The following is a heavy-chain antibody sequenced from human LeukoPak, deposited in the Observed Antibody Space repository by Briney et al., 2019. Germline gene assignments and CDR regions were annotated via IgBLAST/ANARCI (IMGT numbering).Heavy chain of an antibody. J-gene: IGHJ4*02. V-gene: IGHV5-51*01. CDR3: ARHARSKAVYYYDSSAINYFDY. Sequence: PGESLKISCKGSGYSFTSYWIGWVRQMPGKGLEWMGIIYPGDSDTRYSPSFQGQVTISADKSISTAYLQWSSLKASDTAMYYCARHARSKAVYYYDSSAINYFDYWGLGTLVTVSS. CDR2: IYPGDSDT. CDR1: GYSFTSYW. D-gene: IGHD3-22*01.